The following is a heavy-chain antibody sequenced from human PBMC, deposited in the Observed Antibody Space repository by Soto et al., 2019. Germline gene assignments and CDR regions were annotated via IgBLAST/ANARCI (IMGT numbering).Heavy chain of an antibody. J-gene: IGHJ6*02. CDR1: GGTFSSYA. V-gene: IGHV1-69*13. CDR3: ARGRFLEWLLYDNYYYYGMDV. Sequence: VASVKVSCKASGGTFSSYAISWVRQAPGQGLEWMGGIIPIFGTANYAQKFQGRVTITADESTSTAYMELSSLRSEDTAVYYCARGRFLEWLLYDNYYYYGMDVWGQGTTVTVSS. CDR2: IIPIFGTA. D-gene: IGHD3-3*01.